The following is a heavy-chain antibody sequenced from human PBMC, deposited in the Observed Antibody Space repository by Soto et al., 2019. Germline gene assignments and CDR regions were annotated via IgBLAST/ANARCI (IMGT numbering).Heavy chain of an antibody. CDR2: FDPEDGET. Sequence: ASVKVSCKVSGYTLTELSMHWVRQAPGKGLEWMGGFDPEDGETIYAQKFQGRVTMTEDTSTDTAYMELSSLRSEDTAVYYCATDSPLTYSSSWLNFDYWGQGTLVTVSS. J-gene: IGHJ4*02. V-gene: IGHV1-24*01. CDR3: ATDSPLTYSSSWLNFDY. D-gene: IGHD6-13*01. CDR1: GYTLTELS.